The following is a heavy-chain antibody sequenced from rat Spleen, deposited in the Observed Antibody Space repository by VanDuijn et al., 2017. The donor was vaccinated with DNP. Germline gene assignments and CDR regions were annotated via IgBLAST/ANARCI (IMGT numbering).Heavy chain of an antibody. CDR2: INKDSSIK. D-gene: IGHD5-1*01. Sequence: EVKLVESGGGLVQPGGSLKLSCAASGFNFNDYWMGWVRQAPGKGLKWIGEINKDSSIKNYSPSLQDRFTISRDNAQNSLFLQMIKLGSEDTAIYYCVTRGTGSDNWFADWGQGTPVTVSS. CDR3: VTRGTGSDNWFAD. J-gene: IGHJ3*01. CDR1: GFNFNDYW. V-gene: IGHV4-2*01.